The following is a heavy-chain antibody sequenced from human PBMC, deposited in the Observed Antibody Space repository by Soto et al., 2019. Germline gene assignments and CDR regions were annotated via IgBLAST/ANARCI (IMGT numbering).Heavy chain of an antibody. CDR3: ARERGGSRTMAV. V-gene: IGHV4-59*01. CDR1: GGSISSYY. CDR2: IYYSGST. D-gene: IGHD2-15*01. J-gene: IGHJ6*02. Sequence: SETLSLTCTVSGGSISSYYWSWIRQPPGKGLEWIGYIYYSGSTNYNPSLKNRVTISVDTSKNQFSLKLSSVTAADTAVYYCARERGGSRTMAVWGQGTTVTVSS.